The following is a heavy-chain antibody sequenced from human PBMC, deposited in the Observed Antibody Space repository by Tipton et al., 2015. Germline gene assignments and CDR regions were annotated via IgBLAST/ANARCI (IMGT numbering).Heavy chain of an antibody. D-gene: IGHD4/OR15-4a*01. Sequence: TLSLTCTVSGGSISSYYWSWIRQPPGKGLEWIGEIFSGGNSNYNPSLKSRVTMSVDTSKNQFSLGLSSVTAADTAVYYCARDGATYSYFDHWGQGTLVTVSS. V-gene: IGHV4-59*01. CDR3: ARDGATYSYFDH. CDR2: IFSGGNS. CDR1: GGSISSYY. J-gene: IGHJ4*02.